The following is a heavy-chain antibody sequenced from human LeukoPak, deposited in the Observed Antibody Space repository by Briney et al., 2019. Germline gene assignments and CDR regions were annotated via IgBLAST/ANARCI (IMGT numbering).Heavy chain of an antibody. V-gene: IGHV4-39*01. Sequence: PSETLSLTCIVSGGSISTDGYCWGWIRQSPGKGLEWIGSILYTGPTYYNSSLRSRVTISVDTTRNQFSLKLTSVTATDTAVYYCARRLRTPTVGTTGCFDYWGRGALVTVSS. CDR3: ARRLRTPTVGTTGCFDY. CDR2: ILYTGPT. D-gene: IGHD1-1*01. J-gene: IGHJ4*03. CDR1: GGSISTDGYC.